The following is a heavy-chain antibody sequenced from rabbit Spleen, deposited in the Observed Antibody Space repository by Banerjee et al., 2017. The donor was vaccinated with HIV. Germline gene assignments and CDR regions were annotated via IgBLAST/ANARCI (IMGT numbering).Heavy chain of an antibody. CDR2: IYAGSSGST. CDR3: ARESTGDYFPL. V-gene: IGHV1S40*01. CDR1: GFDFSSSYD. D-gene: IGHD2-1*01. J-gene: IGHJ4*01. Sequence: VESGGGLVQPGASLTLTCAASGFDFSSSYDMCWVRQAPGKGLEWIACIYAGSSGSTYYANWAKGRFTISKTSSTTVTLQMTSLTAADTATYFCARESTGDYFPLWGPGTLVTVS.